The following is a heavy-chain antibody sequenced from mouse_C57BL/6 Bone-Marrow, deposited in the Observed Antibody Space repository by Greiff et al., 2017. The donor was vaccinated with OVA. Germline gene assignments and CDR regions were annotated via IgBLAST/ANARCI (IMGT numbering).Heavy chain of an antibody. CDR3: ARGPYAFYAMDY. CDR2: ISDGGNYT. D-gene: IGHD6-5*01. V-gene: IGHV5-4*03. Sequence: EVKLVESGGGLVKPGGSLKLSCAASGFTFSSYAMSWVRQTPEKRLEWVATISDGGNYTYYPDNVKGRFTISRDNAKNNLYLQMSHLKSEDTAMYYCARGPYAFYAMDYWGQGTSVTVSS. J-gene: IGHJ4*01. CDR1: GFTFSSYA.